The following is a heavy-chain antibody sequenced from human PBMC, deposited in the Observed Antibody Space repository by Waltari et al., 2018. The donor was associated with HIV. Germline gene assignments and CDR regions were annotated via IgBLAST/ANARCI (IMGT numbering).Heavy chain of an antibody. CDR1: GGSIRSSSHY. J-gene: IGHJ4*02. Sequence: QLHLQESGPGLVKPPETLSLTCTVSGGSIRSSSHYWGWVRQAPGKGLEGIGSLDYTGTTHSNPSLKSRVSMSVDTSNNQFSLNLDSVTAADTALYYCARGRLSDSVVVGAVPGYYFDSWGQGTLVTVSS. CDR3: ARGRLSDSVVVGAVPGYYFDS. V-gene: IGHV4-39*01. D-gene: IGHD2-15*01. CDR2: LDYTGTT.